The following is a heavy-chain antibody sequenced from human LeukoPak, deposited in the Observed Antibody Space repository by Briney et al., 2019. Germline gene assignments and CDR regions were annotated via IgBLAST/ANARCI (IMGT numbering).Heavy chain of an antibody. Sequence: GGSLRLSCAASGFSFSSYWMHWVRQAPGKGLLWVSHINSGGSSTSYADSVKGRFTISRDNAKNTLYLQVNSLRAEDTAVYYCARGMNWFDPWGQGTLVTVSS. CDR1: GFSFSSYW. V-gene: IGHV3-74*01. CDR2: INSGGSST. J-gene: IGHJ5*02. CDR3: ARGMNWFDP.